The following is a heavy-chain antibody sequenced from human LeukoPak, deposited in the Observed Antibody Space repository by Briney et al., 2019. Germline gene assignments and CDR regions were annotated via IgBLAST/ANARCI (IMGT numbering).Heavy chain of an antibody. CDR2: VRSDGRNE. CDR1: GFILNNHG. CDR3: VKDIGRGPGLPPGGDECFDI. D-gene: IGHD1-26*01. J-gene: IGHJ3*02. V-gene: IGHV3-30*02. Sequence: GGSLRLSCAASGFILNNHGMHWVRQVPGKGLEWVAFVRSDGRNENYADSVKGRFTISRDNSKNKVYLQMNSLRREDTAVYYCVKDIGRGPGLPPGGDECFDIWGQGTMVTVS.